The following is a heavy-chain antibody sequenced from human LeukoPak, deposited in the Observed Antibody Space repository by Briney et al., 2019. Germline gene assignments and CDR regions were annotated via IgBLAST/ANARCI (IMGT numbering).Heavy chain of an antibody. CDR2: IKEDGSER. J-gene: IGHJ6*02. V-gene: IGHV3-7*01. CDR1: AFIFSGHW. Sequence: PGGSLRLSCEGSAFIFSGHWMNWVRQTPGKGLEWVASIKEDGSERQYVDSVKGRFSISRDNTKNILYLQMNSLRAEDTAVYYCVRDSRYCPDVWGQGTAVTVSS. D-gene: IGHD2-8*02. CDR3: VRDSRYCPDV.